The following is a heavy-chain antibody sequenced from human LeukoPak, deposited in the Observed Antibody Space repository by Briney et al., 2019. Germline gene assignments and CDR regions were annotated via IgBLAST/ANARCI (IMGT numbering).Heavy chain of an antibody. V-gene: IGHV3-13*01. CDR2: IGTAGDT. CDR3: ARVNGGSYYPYWYFDL. CDR1: GFTFSSYD. J-gene: IGHJ2*01. Sequence: GGSLRLSCAASGFTFSSYDMHWVRQATGKGLEWVSAIGTAGDTYYPGSVKGRFTISRENAKNSLYLQMNSLRAGDTAVYYCARVNGGSYYPYWYFDLWGRGTLVTVSS. D-gene: IGHD1-26*01.